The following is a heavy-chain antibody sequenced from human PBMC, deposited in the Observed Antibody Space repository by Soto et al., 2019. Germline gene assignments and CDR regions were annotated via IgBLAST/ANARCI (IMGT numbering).Heavy chain of an antibody. D-gene: IGHD3-9*01. CDR2: IKQDGSEK. CDR1: GFTFSSYW. J-gene: IGHJ3*02. V-gene: IGHV3-7*05. Sequence: GGSLRLSCAASGFTFSSYWMSWVRQAPGKGLEWVANIKQDGSEKYYVDSVKGRFTISRDNAKNSLYLQMNSLRAEDTAVYYCARCKHTGYHDAFDIWGQGTMVTVSS. CDR3: ARCKHTGYHDAFDI.